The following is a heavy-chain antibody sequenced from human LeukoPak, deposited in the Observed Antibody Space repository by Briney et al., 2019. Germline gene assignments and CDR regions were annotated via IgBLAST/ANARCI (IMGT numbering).Heavy chain of an antibody. D-gene: IGHD2-2*02. CDR2: IWYDGSNK. CDR3: ARDIGPYTNWFDP. Sequence: PGRSLRLSCAASGFTFSSYGMHWVRQAPGKGLEWVAVIWYDGSNKYYADSVKGRFTISRDNSKNTLYLQMNSLRAEDTAVYYCARDIGPYTNWFDPWGQGTLVTVSS. J-gene: IGHJ5*02. CDR1: GFTFSSYG. V-gene: IGHV3-33*01.